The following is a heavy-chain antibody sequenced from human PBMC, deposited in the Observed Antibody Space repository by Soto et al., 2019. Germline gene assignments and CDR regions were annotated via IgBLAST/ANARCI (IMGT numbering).Heavy chain of an antibody. Sequence: EVQLVESGGGLVKPGGSLRLSCAASGFTFSNAWMSWVRQAPGKGLEWVGRIKSKTDGGTTDYAAPVKGRFTISREDSKNTLYLQMNSLKNEDTGVYYCTTEEYDPYYVSSGRYYYYGMDVWGQGTTVTVSS. CDR1: GFTFSNAW. CDR3: TTEEYDPYYVSSGRYYYYGMDV. D-gene: IGHD3-22*01. J-gene: IGHJ6*02. CDR2: IKSKTDGGTT. V-gene: IGHV3-15*01.